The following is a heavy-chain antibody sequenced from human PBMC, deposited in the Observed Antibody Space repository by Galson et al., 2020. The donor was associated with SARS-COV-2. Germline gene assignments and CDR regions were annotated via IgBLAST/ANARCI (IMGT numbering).Heavy chain of an antibody. CDR1: GTPNSSGSYS. D-gene: IGHD4-17*01. Sequence: SETLSLTCAVSGTPNSSGSYSWNWIRQPPRKGLEWIGYISHSGGTYYNPSLKSRVTISGDRSKNQFSLRLSSVTAADTAVYYCARLHYGEYAPEAFDIWGPGTRVTVAS. V-gene: IGHV4-30-2*01. CDR3: ARLHYGEYAPEAFDI. CDR2: ISHSGGT. J-gene: IGHJ3*02.